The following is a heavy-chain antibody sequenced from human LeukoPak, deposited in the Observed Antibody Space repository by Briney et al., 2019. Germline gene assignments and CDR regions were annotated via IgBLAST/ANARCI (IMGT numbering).Heavy chain of an antibody. CDR3: AKKPGGARGTFEI. CDR2: ISYDGSNK. D-gene: IGHD2-8*02. Sequence: PGRSLRLSCAASGFTFSSYGMHWVRQAPGKGLEWVAVISYDGSNKYYADSVKGRFTISRDNSKNTLYLQMNSLRAEDTAVYYCAKKPGGARGTFEIWGQGTMVTVSS. CDR1: GFTFSSYG. V-gene: IGHV3-30*18. J-gene: IGHJ3*02.